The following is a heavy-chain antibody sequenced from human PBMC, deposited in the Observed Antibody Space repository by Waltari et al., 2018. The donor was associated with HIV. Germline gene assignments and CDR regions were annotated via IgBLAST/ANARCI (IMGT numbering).Heavy chain of an antibody. CDR3: ASIAYCGGDCYPRGMDV. J-gene: IGHJ6*02. CDR1: GFTVSSNY. CDR2: IFVGGST. D-gene: IGHD2-21*02. V-gene: IGHV3-66*01. Sequence: EVQLVESGGGLVQPGGSLRLSCAASGFTVSSNYMSWVRQAPGKGLGWGSVIFVGGSTYYADSVKGRFTISRDNSKNTLYLQMNSLRAEDTAVYYCASIAYCGGDCYPRGMDVWGQGTTVTVSS.